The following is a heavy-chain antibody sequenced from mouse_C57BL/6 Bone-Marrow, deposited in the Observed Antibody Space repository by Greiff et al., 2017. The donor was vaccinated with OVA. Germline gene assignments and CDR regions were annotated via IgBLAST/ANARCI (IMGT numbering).Heavy chain of an antibody. CDR2: IYPRSGNT. V-gene: IGHV1-81*01. J-gene: IGHJ3*01. Sequence: VKLVESGAELARPGASVKLSCKASGYTFTSYGISWVKQRTGQGLEWIGEIYPRSGNTYYNEKFKGKATLTADKSSSTAYMELRSLTSEDSAVYFCARRDYYGSSYVWFAYWGQGTLVTVSA. CDR3: ARRDYYGSSYVWFAY. D-gene: IGHD1-1*01. CDR1: GYTFTSYG.